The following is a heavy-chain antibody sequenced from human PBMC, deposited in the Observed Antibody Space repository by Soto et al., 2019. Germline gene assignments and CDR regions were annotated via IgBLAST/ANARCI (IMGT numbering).Heavy chain of an antibody. Sequence: SETLSLTCAVYGGSFSGYYWSWIRQPPGKGLEWIGEINHSGSTNYNPSLKSRVTISVDTSKNQFSLKLSSVTAADTAVYYCARRGRSHRSFDYWGQRTLVTVSS. D-gene: IGHD3-16*01. CDR1: GGSFSGYY. V-gene: IGHV4-34*01. CDR3: ARRGRSHRSFDY. J-gene: IGHJ4*02. CDR2: INHSGST.